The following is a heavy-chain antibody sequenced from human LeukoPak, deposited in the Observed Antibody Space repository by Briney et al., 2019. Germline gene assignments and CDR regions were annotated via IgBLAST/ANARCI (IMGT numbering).Heavy chain of an antibody. CDR1: GGSFSGYY. CDR3: AGYDAFDI. J-gene: IGHJ3*02. Sequence: SETLSLTCAVYGGSFSGYYWSWIRHPPGKGLEWIGEINHSGSTNYNPSLKSRVTISVDTSKKQFSLKLSSVTAADTAVYYCAGYDAFDIWGQGTMVTVSS. V-gene: IGHV4-34*01. CDR2: INHSGST. D-gene: IGHD6-13*01.